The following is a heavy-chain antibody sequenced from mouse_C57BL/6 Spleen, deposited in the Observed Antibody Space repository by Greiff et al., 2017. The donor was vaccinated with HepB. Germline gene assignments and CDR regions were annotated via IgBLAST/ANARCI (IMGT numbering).Heavy chain of an antibody. Sequence: QVQLQQSGAELVRPGASVTLSCKASGYTFTDYEMHWVKQTPVHGLEWIGAIDPETGGTAYNQKFKGKSILTADKSSSTAYMELRSLTSEDSAVYYCTRSTEYYVDYWGQGTTLTVSS. D-gene: IGHD5-1*01. V-gene: IGHV1-15*01. CDR2: IDPETGGT. CDR3: TRSTEYYVDY. CDR1: GYTFTDYE. J-gene: IGHJ2*01.